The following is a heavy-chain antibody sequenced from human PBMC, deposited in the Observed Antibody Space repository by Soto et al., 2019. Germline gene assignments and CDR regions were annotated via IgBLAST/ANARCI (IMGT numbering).Heavy chain of an antibody. CDR2: SYYSGNT. V-gene: IGHV4-59*01. J-gene: IGHJ5*02. CDR1: GGSISPYY. Sequence: QVQLRESGPGLVKPSETLSLTCTVSGGSISPYYWSWIRQPPGKGLEWIGYSYYSGNTYYTPSLKSRVARSVDTSRNQLLLQLNSVTAADTAVYYCARESAGSGTNNWFDPWGQGTLVTVSS. CDR3: ARESAGSGTNNWFDP. D-gene: IGHD3-10*01.